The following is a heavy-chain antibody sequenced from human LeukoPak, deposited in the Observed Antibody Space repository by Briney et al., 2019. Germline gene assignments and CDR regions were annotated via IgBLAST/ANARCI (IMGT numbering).Heavy chain of an antibody. J-gene: IGHJ3*01. D-gene: IGHD2-21*02. V-gene: IGHV1-69*05. CDR2: IIPIFGTA. Sequence: SVKVSCKASGGTFSSYTINWVRQAPGQGLEWMGGIIPIFGTANYAQKFQGRVTITTDKSTSTTYMELSSLRSEDTAVYYCARTVVVTAEHAFDVWGQGTMVTVSS. CDR1: GGTFSSYT. CDR3: ARTVVVTAEHAFDV.